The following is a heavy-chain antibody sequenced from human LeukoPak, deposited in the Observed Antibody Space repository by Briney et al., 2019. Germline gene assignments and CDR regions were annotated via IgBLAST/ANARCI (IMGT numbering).Heavy chain of an antibody. J-gene: IGHJ5*02. CDR1: GGTFSSYA. Sequence: ASVKVSCKASGGTFSSYAISWVRQAPGQGLEWMGGIIPIFGTANYAQKFQGRVTITADESTSTAYMELSSLRSEDTAVYYCARDNRSDYSNYGSWFDPWGQGTLVTVSS. D-gene: IGHD4-11*01. CDR3: ARDNRSDYSNYGSWFDP. CDR2: IIPIFGTA. V-gene: IGHV1-69*13.